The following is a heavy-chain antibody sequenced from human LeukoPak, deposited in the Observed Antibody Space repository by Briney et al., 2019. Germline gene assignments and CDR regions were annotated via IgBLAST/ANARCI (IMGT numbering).Heavy chain of an antibody. CDR3: ARGGLFAYYFDY. CDR1: GFTFTTYW. CDR2: IKGDEMTT. J-gene: IGHJ4*02. D-gene: IGHD3-10*02. V-gene: IGHV3-74*01. Sequence: GGSLRLSCAPSGFTFTTYWMHWVRQAPGKGLEWVSRIKGDEMTTNYADSVEGRFTISRDNAKNTVYLEINSLRAEDTAVYYCARGGLFAYYFDYWGQGTLVTVSS.